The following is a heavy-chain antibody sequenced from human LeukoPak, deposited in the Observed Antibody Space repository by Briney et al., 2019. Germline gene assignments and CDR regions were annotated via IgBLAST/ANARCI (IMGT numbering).Heavy chain of an antibody. CDR1: GFTFSSYA. Sequence: GGSLRLSCAASGFTFSSYAMSWVRQAPGKGLEWVSAISGSGGNTYYADSVKGRFTISRDNSKNTLYLQMNSLRAEDTAIYYCAKDIVDRYRPDYYFDDWGQGTLVTVSS. V-gene: IGHV3-23*01. D-gene: IGHD1-26*01. J-gene: IGHJ4*02. CDR2: ISGSGGNT. CDR3: AKDIVDRYRPDYYFDD.